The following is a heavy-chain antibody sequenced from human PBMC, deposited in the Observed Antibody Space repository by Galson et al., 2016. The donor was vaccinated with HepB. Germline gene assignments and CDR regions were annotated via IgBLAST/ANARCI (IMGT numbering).Heavy chain of an antibody. Sequence: SLRLSCAASGFTFRSYWMHWVRQGPGKGLVWVSCVNGDGSITDYADSVKGRFTVSRDNAKNTLYLQMNSLGAEDTAMYYCARDRGYNWNDVSQSRHYYYGMDVWGKGTTVTVSS. CDR1: GFTFRSYW. J-gene: IGHJ6*04. CDR3: ARDRGYNWNDVSQSRHYYYGMDV. D-gene: IGHD1-20*01. V-gene: IGHV3-74*01. CDR2: VNGDGSIT.